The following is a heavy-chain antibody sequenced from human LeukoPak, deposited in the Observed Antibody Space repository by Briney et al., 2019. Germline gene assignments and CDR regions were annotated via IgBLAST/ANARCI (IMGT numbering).Heavy chain of an antibody. CDR1: GASISSYY. D-gene: IGHD3-9*01. CDR3: ARSEYDILTGYYPSYFNY. V-gene: IGHV4-59*07. J-gene: IGHJ4*02. Sequence: SGTLSLTCTVSGASISSYYWSWIRQPPGKGLEWMGYVYSSGTTSYNPSLRSRVTISVDTSKNQFSLKLSSVTAADTAVYYCARSEYDILTGYYPSYFNYWGQGTLVTVSS. CDR2: VYSSGTT.